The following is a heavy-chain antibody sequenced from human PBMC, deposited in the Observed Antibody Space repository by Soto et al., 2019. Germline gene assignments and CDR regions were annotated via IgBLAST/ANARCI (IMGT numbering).Heavy chain of an antibody. D-gene: IGHD4-17*01. CDR1: GFTFSSYW. J-gene: IGHJ6*03. V-gene: IGHV3-74*01. Sequence: GVSLRLSCAASGFTFSSYWMHWVRQAPGKGLVWVSRINSDGSSTSYADSVKGRFTISRDNAKNTLYLQMNSLRAEDAAVYYCARGDYGDYSTSGNMDVWGKGTTVTVSS. CDR3: ARGDYGDYSTSGNMDV. CDR2: INSDGSST.